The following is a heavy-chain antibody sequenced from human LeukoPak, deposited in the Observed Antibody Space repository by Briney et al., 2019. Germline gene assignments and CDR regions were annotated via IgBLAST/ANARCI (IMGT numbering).Heavy chain of an antibody. Sequence: PGGSLRLSCAASGFTFSDYYMSWIRQAPGKGLEWVSYISSSGSTIYYADSVKGRFTISRDNSKNTLYLQMNSLRAEDTAVYYCANLWFGEFVLGGLFDYWGQGTLVTVSS. D-gene: IGHD3-10*01. CDR1: GFTFSDYY. CDR3: ANLWFGEFVLGGLFDY. CDR2: ISSSGSTI. J-gene: IGHJ4*02. V-gene: IGHV3-11*01.